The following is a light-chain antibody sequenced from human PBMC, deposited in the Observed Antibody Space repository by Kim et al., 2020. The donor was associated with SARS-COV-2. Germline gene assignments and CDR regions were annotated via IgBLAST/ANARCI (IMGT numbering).Light chain of an antibody. CDR2: DVI. CDR1: SSDVGAYNY. J-gene: IGLJ2*01. V-gene: IGLV2-14*04. CDR3: SSYTSTTTVV. Sequence: GPCITIYCTGTSSDVGAYNYVSWYQQHPGKAPILMIYDVINRPSGVSNRFSGSKSGNTASLTISGLQAEDEADYYCSSYTSTTTVVFGGGTQLTVL.